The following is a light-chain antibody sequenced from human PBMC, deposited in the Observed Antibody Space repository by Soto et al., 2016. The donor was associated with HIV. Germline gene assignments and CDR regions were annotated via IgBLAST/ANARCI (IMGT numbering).Light chain of an antibody. V-gene: IGLV3-21*03. J-gene: IGLJ2*01. CDR1: NIGRKS. CDR3: HVWDEASDSAV. Sequence: YVLTQPPSVSVAPGKTATITCGGDNIGRKSVNWYQQKPGQAPVLVVYDDTDRPSGISGRFAGSNSGSAATLTITKVEFGDEADYYCHVWDEASDSAVFAGGTKVT. CDR2: DDT.